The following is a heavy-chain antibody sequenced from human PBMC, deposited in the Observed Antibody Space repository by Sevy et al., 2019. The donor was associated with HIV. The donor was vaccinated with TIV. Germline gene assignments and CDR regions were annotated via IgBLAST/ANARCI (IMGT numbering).Heavy chain of an antibody. D-gene: IGHD3-3*01. CDR2: ICTSGST. CDR3: AGSVLSGYYLFDY. V-gene: IGHV4-4*07. J-gene: IGHJ4*01. Sequence: SETLSLTCTVSGGSISSYYWSWIRQPAGKGLEWIGRICTSGSTNYNPSLKSRVTMSVDTSKNQFSLKLSCVTAADTAVYYCAGSVLSGYYLFDYWGHGTLVTVSS. CDR1: GGSISSYY.